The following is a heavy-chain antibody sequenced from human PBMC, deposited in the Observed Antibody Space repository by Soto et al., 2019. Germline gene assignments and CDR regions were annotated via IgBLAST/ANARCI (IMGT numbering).Heavy chain of an antibody. CDR2: IYYNGDT. J-gene: IGHJ4*02. CDR1: GVSINRCDYY. V-gene: IGHV4-30-4*01. D-gene: IGHD3-3*01. Sequence: QVRLQESGPKLVRPSQTLSLTCSVSGVSINRCDYYWSWLRQSPGRGLEWIGSIYYNGDTNYNPSLGSRVTMSIDTSKNQFCLDLQSVFAADTAVYFGAREGGDFVQVPYYWGQGTLITVSS. CDR3: AREGGDFVQVPYY.